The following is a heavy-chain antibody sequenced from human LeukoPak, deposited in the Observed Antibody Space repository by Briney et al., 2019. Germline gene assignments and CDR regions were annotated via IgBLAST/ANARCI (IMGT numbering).Heavy chain of an antibody. CDR1: GYTFSDYY. V-gene: IGHV1-2*02. D-gene: IGHD3-10*01. CDR3: ARPWEITMSERSYYWFDS. J-gene: IGHJ5*01. CDR2: NKPNSGGT. Sequence: GASVKLCCKASGYTFSDYYIHWVRQAPGQGLEWMGSNKPNSGGTNYAQKFQGRVTMTRDTSISTAYMELSRLRSDDTAVYFCARPWEITMSERSYYWFDSWGQGTLVTVSS.